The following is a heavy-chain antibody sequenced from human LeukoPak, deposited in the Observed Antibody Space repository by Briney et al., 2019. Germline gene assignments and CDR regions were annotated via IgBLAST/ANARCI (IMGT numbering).Heavy chain of an antibody. Sequence: GGSLRLSCAASGFTFDDYAMHWVRQAPGKGLEWVSGISWNSGSIGYADSVKGRFTISRDNAKNSLYLQMNSLRAEDTALYYCAKGGGDYGFDYWGQGTLVTVSS. V-gene: IGHV3-9*01. CDR2: ISWNSGSI. CDR1: GFTFDDYA. D-gene: IGHD2-21*02. CDR3: AKGGGDYGFDY. J-gene: IGHJ4*02.